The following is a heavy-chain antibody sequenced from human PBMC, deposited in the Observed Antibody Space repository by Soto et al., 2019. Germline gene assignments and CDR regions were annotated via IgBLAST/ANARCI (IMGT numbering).Heavy chain of an antibody. CDR2: INADNGNT. Sequence: ASVKVSCKASGYTFSGSVMHWVRQAPGQRLEWMGWINADNGNTKYSQKFQDRVTLTRDTSKNQFSLKLSSVTAADTAVYYCARDRYDFWSGHNMGWYFDYWGQGTLVTVSS. CDR1: GYTFSGSV. D-gene: IGHD3-3*01. J-gene: IGHJ4*02. V-gene: IGHV1-3*01. CDR3: ARDRYDFWSGHNMGWYFDY.